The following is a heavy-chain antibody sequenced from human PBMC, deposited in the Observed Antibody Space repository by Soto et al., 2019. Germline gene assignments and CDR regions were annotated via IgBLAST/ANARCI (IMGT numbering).Heavy chain of an antibody. V-gene: IGHV1-3*01. J-gene: IGHJ4*02. D-gene: IGHD2-21*02. CDR3: ARSLAYCGGDCSYYFDY. Sequence: QVQLVQSGAEVKKPGASVKVSCKTSGYTFTTYAMHWVRQAPGQRLEWMGWINAGNGNTKYSQKFQGRVTITRDTSASTAYMELSSLRSEDTAVYYWARSLAYCGGDCSYYFDYWGQGTLVTVSS. CDR2: INAGNGNT. CDR1: GYTFTTYA.